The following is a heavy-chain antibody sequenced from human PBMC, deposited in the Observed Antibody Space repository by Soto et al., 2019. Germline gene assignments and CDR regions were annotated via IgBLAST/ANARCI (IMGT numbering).Heavy chain of an antibody. CDR2: ITPFSGDA. J-gene: IGHJ4*02. D-gene: IGHD1-26*01. CDR3: ATGGAGSGPFTWELPDH. CDR1: GSTFTSRY. V-gene: IGHV1-45*02. Sequence: QTQLVQSGAEVKKTGSTVTVSCQALGSTFTSRYLHWVRQAPGQALESMGWITPFSGDAHYAQEFQERVTITRDRSINTAYMRMSSLGSEDTAMYYCATGGAGSGPFTWELPDHWGQGTLVTVSS.